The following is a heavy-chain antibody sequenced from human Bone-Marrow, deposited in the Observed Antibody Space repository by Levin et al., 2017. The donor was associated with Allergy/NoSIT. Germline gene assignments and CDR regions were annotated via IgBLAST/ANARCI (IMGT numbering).Heavy chain of an antibody. CDR2: IYHNGNT. V-gene: IGHV4-38-2*02. CDR3: ARDVSLYSSPSPPFDS. J-gene: IGHJ4*02. Sequence: TASETLSLTCIVSGYSISSGYYWGWIRQTPGKGLEWIGSIYHNGNTYSNSNPSLRGRVTMSVDTSRNQFSLSLRSVTAADTAIYYCARDVSLYSSPSPPFDSWGQGTLVTVSS. CDR1: GYSISSGYY. D-gene: IGHD6-6*01.